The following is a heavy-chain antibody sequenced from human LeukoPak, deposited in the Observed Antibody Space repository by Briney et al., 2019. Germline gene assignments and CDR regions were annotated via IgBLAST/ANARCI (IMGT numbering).Heavy chain of an antibody. CDR3: ARELQYYYDSSGYHDY. Sequence: GGSLRLSCAASGFTFSSYEMNWVRHAPGKGLEWVSYISSSGRTIYYADSVKGRFTISRDNAKNSLYLQMNSLRAEDTAVYYCARELQYYYDSSGYHDYWGQGTLVTVSS. CDR1: GFTFSSYE. V-gene: IGHV3-48*03. CDR2: ISSSGRTI. J-gene: IGHJ4*02. D-gene: IGHD3-22*01.